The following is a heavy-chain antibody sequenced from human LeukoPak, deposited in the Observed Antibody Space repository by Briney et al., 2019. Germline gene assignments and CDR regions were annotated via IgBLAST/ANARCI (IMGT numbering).Heavy chain of an antibody. D-gene: IGHD6-13*01. CDR2: IYYSGST. CDR3: ARDPIAAAEPIDY. J-gene: IGHJ4*02. V-gene: IGHV4-30-4*01. Sequence: PSQTLSLTCTVSGGSIRSGDDYWTWTRQPPGTGLEWIGYIYYSGSTYYNPSLKSRVTISVDTSKNQFSLKLSSVTAADTAVYYCARDPIAAAEPIDYWGRGTLVTVSS. CDR1: GGSIRSGDDY.